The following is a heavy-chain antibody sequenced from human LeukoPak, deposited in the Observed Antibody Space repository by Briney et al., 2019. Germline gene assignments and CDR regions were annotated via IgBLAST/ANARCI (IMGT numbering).Heavy chain of an antibody. CDR3: ARDMAIFGVVIMAPDV. CDR2: IKQDGSEK. J-gene: IGHJ6*04. V-gene: IGHV3-7*01. Sequence: TGGSLRLSCAASGFTFSSYWMSWVRQAPGKGLEWVANIKQDGSEKNYVDSVKGRFTISRDNAKNSLYLQMNSLRAEDTAVYYCARDMAIFGVVIMAPDVWGKGTTVTVSS. CDR1: GFTFSSYW. D-gene: IGHD3-3*01.